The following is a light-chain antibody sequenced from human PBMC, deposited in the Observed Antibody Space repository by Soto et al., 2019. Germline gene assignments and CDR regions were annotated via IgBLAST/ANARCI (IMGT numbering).Light chain of an antibody. V-gene: IGLV1-40*01. Sequence: QSVLTQPPSVSGAPGQRVTISCTGSSSNIGAGYDVHWYQQLPGTAPKLLIYGNSNRPSGVPDRFSGSKSGTSASLAITGLQAQDDADYYCQSYDTSLSGWVFGTGTKVTV. CDR2: GNS. CDR1: SSNIGAGYD. J-gene: IGLJ1*01. CDR3: QSYDTSLSGWV.